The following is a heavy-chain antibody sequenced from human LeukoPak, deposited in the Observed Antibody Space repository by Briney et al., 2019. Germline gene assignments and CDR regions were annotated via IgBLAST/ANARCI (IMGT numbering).Heavy chain of an antibody. CDR1: GFTFSSYA. J-gene: IGHJ4*02. D-gene: IGHD5-12*01. V-gene: IGHV3-23*01. Sequence: QPGGSLRLSCAASGFTFSSYAMSWVRQAPGKGLEWVSAISGSGGSTYYADSVKGRFTISRDNSKNTLYLQMNSLRAEDTALYYCAKDNDYSGYEHIDYWGQGTLVTVSS. CDR3: AKDNDYSGYEHIDY. CDR2: ISGSGGST.